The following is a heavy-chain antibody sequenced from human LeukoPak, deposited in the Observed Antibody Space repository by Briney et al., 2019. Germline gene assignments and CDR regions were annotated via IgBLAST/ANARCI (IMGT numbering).Heavy chain of an antibody. CDR1: GFTFSSYW. CDR2: IKQDGSEK. Sequence: PGGSLRLSCAVSGFTFSSYWMTWVRQTPGKGLEWVANIKQDGSEKYYVDSVKGRFTISRDNAKNSLYLQMNSLRAEDTAVYYCARIPVVRGILNDAFDIWGQGTMVTVSS. D-gene: IGHD3-10*01. CDR3: ARIPVVRGILNDAFDI. J-gene: IGHJ3*02. V-gene: IGHV3-7*05.